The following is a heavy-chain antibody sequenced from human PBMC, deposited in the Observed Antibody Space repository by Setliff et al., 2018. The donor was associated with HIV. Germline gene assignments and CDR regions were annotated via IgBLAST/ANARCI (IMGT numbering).Heavy chain of an antibody. J-gene: IGHJ4*02. CDR3: ARWQDGHSVLFEY. V-gene: IGHV4-59*01. D-gene: IGHD1-26*01. CDR1: GASIWTYY. CDR2: IHFTGSS. Sequence: NPSETLSLTCTVSGASIWTYYWSWIRQAPGKGLEWIGFIHFTGSSNSNPSLKSRVTISIDTSQHQFCMNLNSVTAADTAMYFCARWQDGHSVLFEYWGQGTLVTVSS.